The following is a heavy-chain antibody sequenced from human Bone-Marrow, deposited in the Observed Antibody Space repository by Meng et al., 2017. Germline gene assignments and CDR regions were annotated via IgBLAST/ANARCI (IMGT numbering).Heavy chain of an antibody. Sequence: QVQLQESGPGLVKPSQTLSLTCTVSGGSISSGTYYWGWIRQLPGKGLEWIAYIHYSGSTYYSPSLKSRVTISVDTSKNQFSLKLSSVTAADTAIYYCARQGDTAMATFDYWGQGTLVTVSS. CDR2: IHYSGST. J-gene: IGHJ4*02. CDR3: ARQGDTAMATFDY. D-gene: IGHD5-18*01. CDR1: GGSISSGTYY. V-gene: IGHV4-31*03.